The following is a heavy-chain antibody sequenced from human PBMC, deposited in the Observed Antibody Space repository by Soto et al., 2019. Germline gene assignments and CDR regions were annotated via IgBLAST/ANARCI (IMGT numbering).Heavy chain of an antibody. CDR1: GYTFTSYD. Sequence: ASVKVSCXASGYTFTSYDINWVRQATGQGLEWMGWMNPNSGNTGYAQKFQGRVTMTRNTSISTAYMELSSLRSEDTAVYYCARGLRITIFGVVPYWGQGTLVTVSS. CDR2: MNPNSGNT. D-gene: IGHD3-3*01. CDR3: ARGLRITIFGVVPY. J-gene: IGHJ4*02. V-gene: IGHV1-8*01.